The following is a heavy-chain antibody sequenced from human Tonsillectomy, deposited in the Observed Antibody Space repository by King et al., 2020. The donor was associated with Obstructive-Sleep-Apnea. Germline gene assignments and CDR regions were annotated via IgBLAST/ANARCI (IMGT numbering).Heavy chain of an antibody. CDR1: GGSISISSHY. V-gene: IGHV4-39*07. J-gene: IGHJ5*02. CDR2: VYYSGST. CDR3: ARDFGDFWNRKSNWFDP. Sequence: QLQESGPGLVKPSETLSLICTVSGGSISISSHYWGWIRQPPGKGLEWIGNVYYSGSTYYNPSLESRVTISVDTSKNQFSLKLSSVTAADTAVYFCARDFGDFWNRKSNWFDPWGQGTLVTVSS. D-gene: IGHD1-14*01.